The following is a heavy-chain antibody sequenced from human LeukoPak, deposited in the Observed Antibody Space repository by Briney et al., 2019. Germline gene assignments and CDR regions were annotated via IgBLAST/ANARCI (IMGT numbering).Heavy chain of an antibody. CDR3: ARDPPGIAAAAPAGDY. Sequence: GGSLRLSCAASGFSFSYYSMNWVRQAPGKGLEWVSSISSSDSYIYYADSVKGRFTISRDNSKNTLYLQMNSLRAEDTAVYYCARDPPGIAAAAPAGDYWGQGTLVTVSS. D-gene: IGHD6-13*01. CDR1: GFSFSYYS. J-gene: IGHJ4*02. V-gene: IGHV3-21*04. CDR2: ISSSDSYI.